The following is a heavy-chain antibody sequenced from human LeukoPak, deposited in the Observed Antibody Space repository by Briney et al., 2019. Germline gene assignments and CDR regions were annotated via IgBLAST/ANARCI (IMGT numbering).Heavy chain of an antibody. CDR2: ISAYNGNT. J-gene: IGHJ6*02. V-gene: IGHV1-18*01. CDR1: GYTFTSYG. Sequence: GASVKVSCKASGYTFTSYGISWVRQAPGQGLEWMGWISAYNGNTNYAQKLQGRVTMTTDTSTSTAYMELRSLRSDDTAMYYCARCPDDFWSGYHYGMDVWGQGTTVTVSS. D-gene: IGHD3-3*01. CDR3: ARCPDDFWSGYHYGMDV.